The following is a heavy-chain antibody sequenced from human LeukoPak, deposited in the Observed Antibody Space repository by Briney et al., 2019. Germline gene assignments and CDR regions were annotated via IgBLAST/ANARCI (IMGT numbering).Heavy chain of an antibody. D-gene: IGHD6-19*01. CDR2: IYYTET. J-gene: IGHJ4*02. CDR3: ARGGGGWYVSYFDY. V-gene: IGHV4-61*05. CDR1: GGSISSSSYY. Sequence: SETLSLTCTVSGGSISSSSYYWGWIRQSPGKGLEWIGYIYYTETSYNPSLKSRVTISADTSKNQFSLKLSSVTAADTAVYYCARGGGGWYVSYFDYWGQGTLVTVSS.